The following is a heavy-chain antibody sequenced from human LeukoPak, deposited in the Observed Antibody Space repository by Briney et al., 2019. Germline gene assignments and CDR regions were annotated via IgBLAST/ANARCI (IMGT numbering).Heavy chain of an antibody. CDR3: ARDHKSPRGIAAAYY. J-gene: IGHJ4*02. CDR2: IYTSGST. CDR1: GGSISSYY. D-gene: IGHD6-13*01. V-gene: IGHV4-4*07. Sequence: PSETLSLTCTVSGGSISSYYWSWIRQPAGKGLEWIGRIYTSGSTNYNPSLKSRVTMSVDTSKNQFSLKLSSVTAADTAVYYCARDHKSPRGIAAAYYWGQGTLVTVSS.